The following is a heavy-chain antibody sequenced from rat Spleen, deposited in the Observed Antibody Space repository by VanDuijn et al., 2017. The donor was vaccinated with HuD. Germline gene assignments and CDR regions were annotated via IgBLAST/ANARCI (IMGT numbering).Heavy chain of an antibody. D-gene: IGHD1-2*01. J-gene: IGHJ3*01. Sequence: EVKLVESGGGLVQPGNSLTLSCVASGFTFSNYGMHWIRQAPKKGLEWIAMIYYDSSKMNYADTVKGRFTISRDNSKNTLYLEMNSLRSEDTAMYYCAARAFIAIAAFAYWGQGTLVTVSS. CDR2: IYYDSSKM. CDR1: GFTFSNYG. V-gene: IGHV5-54*01. CDR3: AARAFIAIAAFAY.